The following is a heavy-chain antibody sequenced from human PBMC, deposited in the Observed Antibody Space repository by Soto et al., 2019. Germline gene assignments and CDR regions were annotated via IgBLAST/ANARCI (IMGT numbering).Heavy chain of an antibody. CDR1: GFTFSSYA. CDR2: ISGSGGST. V-gene: IGHV3-23*01. J-gene: IGHJ4*02. CDR3: ASSAGYDILTGYEIDY. Sequence: GGSLRLSCAASGFTFSSYAMSWVRQAPGKGLEWVSAISGSGGSTYYADSVKGRFTISRDNSKNTLYLQMNSLRAEDTAVYYCASSAGYDILTGYEIDYWGQGTLVTVSS. D-gene: IGHD3-9*01.